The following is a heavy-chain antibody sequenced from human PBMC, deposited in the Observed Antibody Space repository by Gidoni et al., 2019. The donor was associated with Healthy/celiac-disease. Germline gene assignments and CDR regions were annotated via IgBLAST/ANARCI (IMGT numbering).Heavy chain of an antibody. CDR3: VRLISSAFNWFDP. J-gene: IGHJ5*02. V-gene: IGHV4-39*07. D-gene: IGHD6-25*01. CDR2: IYYSGST. Sequence: QLQLQESGPGLVKPSETLSLTCTVSGGSISNSNYCWGWIRQPPGKGLEWIGSIYYSGSTYYNPSLKSRVTMSVDTSKNQFSLKLSSVTAADTAMYYCVRLISSAFNWFDPWGQGTLVTVSS. CDR1: GGSISNSNYC.